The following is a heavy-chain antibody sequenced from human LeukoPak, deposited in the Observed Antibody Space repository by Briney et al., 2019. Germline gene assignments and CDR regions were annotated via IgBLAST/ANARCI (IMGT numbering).Heavy chain of an antibody. V-gene: IGHV3-30*04. CDR3: VRDSGAFDI. CDR2: ISYDGSNK. J-gene: IGHJ3*02. Sequence: GRSLRLSCAASGFTFSSYAMHWVRQAPGKGLEWVAVISYDGSNKYYADSVKGRFTISRDNSKNTLYLQMNSLRAEDTAVYYCVRDSGAFDIWGKGTMVTVSS. D-gene: IGHD1-26*01. CDR1: GFTFSSYA.